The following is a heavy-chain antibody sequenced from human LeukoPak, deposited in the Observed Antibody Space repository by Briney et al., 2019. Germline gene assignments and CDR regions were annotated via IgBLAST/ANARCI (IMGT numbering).Heavy chain of an antibody. CDR2: IYFSGST. CDR1: GDSMSSSRYF. Sequence: PSETLSLTCTVSGDSMSSSRYFWGWIRQPPGKGLEWIGNIYFSGSTYYNPSLKSRVTISVDTSKNQFSLKLSSVTAADTAVYFCARGGTYSDSSGYIWGQGTLVTVSS. D-gene: IGHD3-22*01. V-gene: IGHV4-39*01. CDR3: ARGGTYSDSSGYI. J-gene: IGHJ4*02.